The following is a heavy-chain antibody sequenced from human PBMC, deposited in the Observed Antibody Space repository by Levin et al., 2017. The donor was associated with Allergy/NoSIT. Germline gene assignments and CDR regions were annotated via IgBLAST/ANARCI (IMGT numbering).Heavy chain of an antibody. CDR3: AKDDSSGYFPFDAFDI. Sequence: TGGSLRLSCTGSGFEFSRHAMHWVRQAPGKALEWVAVISFDEKNEKYADSVRGRFSISRDNSKSTLYLQMRSLRAEDSAVYFCAKDDSSGYFPFDAFDIWGQGTKVTVST. J-gene: IGHJ3*02. D-gene: IGHD3-22*01. CDR2: ISFDEKNE. CDR1: GFEFSRHA. V-gene: IGHV3-30*04.